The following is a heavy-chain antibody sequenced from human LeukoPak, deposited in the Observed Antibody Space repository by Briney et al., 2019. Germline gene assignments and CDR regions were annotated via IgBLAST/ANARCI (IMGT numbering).Heavy chain of an antibody. V-gene: IGHV3-30*18. CDR1: GFTFSSYG. CDR2: ILYDGSNK. J-gene: IGHJ3*02. CDR3: AKDGLGYYYDSSGRDAFDI. Sequence: GGSLRLSCAASGFTFSSYGMHWVRQAPGKGLEWVAVILYDGSNKYYADSVKGRFTISRDNSKNTLYLQMNSLRAEDTAVYYCAKDGLGYYYDSSGRDAFDIWGQGTMVTVSS. D-gene: IGHD3-22*01.